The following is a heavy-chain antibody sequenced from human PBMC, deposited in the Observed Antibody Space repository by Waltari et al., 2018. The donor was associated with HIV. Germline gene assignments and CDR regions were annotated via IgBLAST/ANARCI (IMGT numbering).Heavy chain of an antibody. J-gene: IGHJ5*01. CDR2: IKPDGSET. D-gene: IGHD1-1*01. V-gene: IGHV3-7*01. Sequence: QLVESGGGLVQPGGSLRLSCAASGFTFSDYWMTWVRQAPGKGPEWVANIKPDGSETSYLDSVKGRFTISRDNAMKSLYLQMHSLRVEDSAVYFCVREQLTVVINWFDSWGQGTLVTVSS. CDR3: VREQLTVVINWFDS. CDR1: GFTFSDYW.